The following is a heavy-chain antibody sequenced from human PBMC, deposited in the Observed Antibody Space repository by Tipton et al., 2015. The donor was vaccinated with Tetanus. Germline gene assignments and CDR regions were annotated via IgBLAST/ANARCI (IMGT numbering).Heavy chain of an antibody. D-gene: IGHD5-18*01. CDR2: IYYSSNS. CDR1: GGSFRSGDHY. J-gene: IGHJ2*01. CDR3: ARGGSYSYGPRGFDL. Sequence: TLSLTCTVSGGSFRSGDHYWSWIRQPPGKGLEWIGYIYYSSNSDYNPSLKSRVTLSVDTSNNQFSLKLTSLTVADTAVYYCARGGSYSYGPRGFDLWGRGTLVTVSS. V-gene: IGHV4-30-4*01.